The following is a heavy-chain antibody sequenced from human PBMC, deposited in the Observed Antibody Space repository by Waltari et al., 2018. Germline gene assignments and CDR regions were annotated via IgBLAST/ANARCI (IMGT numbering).Heavy chain of an antibody. CDR2: INPNSGGT. CDR1: GYTFTGYY. J-gene: IGHJ4*02. D-gene: IGHD4-17*01. CDR3: ARGRGPTVTTLFALDY. V-gene: IGHV1-2*02. Sequence: QVQLVQSGAEVKKPGASVKVSCKASGYTFTGYYMHWVRQAPGQGLEWMGWINPNSGGTNYAQKFQGRVTMTRDTSISTAYMELSRLRSADTAVYYCARGRGPTVTTLFALDYWGQGTLVTVSS.